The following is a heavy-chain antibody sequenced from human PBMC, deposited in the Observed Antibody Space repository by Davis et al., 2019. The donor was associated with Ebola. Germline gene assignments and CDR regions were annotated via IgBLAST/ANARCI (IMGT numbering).Heavy chain of an antibody. CDR3: ARGRAGSFNWFDP. CDR1: GYTFTSYG. J-gene: IGHJ5*02. Sequence: AASVKVSCKASGYTFTSYGISWVRQATGQGLEWMGWMNPNSGNRGYVQKFQGRVTMTRNTSISTAYMELSSLRSEDTAVYYCARGRAGSFNWFDPWGQGTLVTVSS. CDR2: MNPNSGNR. D-gene: IGHD1-26*01. V-gene: IGHV1-8*02.